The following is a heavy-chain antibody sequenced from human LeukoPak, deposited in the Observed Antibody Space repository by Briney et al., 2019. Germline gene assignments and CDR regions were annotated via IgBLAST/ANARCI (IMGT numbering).Heavy chain of an antibody. Sequence: SETLSLTCTVSGDSISSSNYYWIWIRQPPGKGLEWIGTFLYSGGTYYNPSLKSRVTISVDTSKNQFSLKVNSVTAADTAVYCCTREGEGRWLQSGYWGQGTLVTVSS. CDR3: TREGEGRWLQSGY. D-gene: IGHD5-24*01. CDR1: GDSISSSNYY. V-gene: IGHV4-39*07. CDR2: FLYSGGT. J-gene: IGHJ4*02.